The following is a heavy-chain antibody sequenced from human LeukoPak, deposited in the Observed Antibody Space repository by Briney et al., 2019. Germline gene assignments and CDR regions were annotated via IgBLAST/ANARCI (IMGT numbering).Heavy chain of an antibody. CDR2: ISSSGSTI. D-gene: IGHD4-23*01. CDR1: GFTFSSYW. J-gene: IGHJ4*02. Sequence: GGSLRLSCAASGFTFSSYWMNWVRQAPGKGLEWVSYISSSGSTIYYADSVKGRFTISRDNAKNSLYLQMNSLRAEDTAVYYCASLTVVTDYFDYWGQGTLVTVSS. V-gene: IGHV3-48*03. CDR3: ASLTVVTDYFDY.